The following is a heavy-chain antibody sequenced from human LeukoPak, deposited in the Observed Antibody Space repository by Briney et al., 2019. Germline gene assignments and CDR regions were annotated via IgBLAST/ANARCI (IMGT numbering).Heavy chain of an antibody. V-gene: IGHV4-61*08. CDR1: GGSISSGGCY. J-gene: IGHJ4*02. CDR3: ARHEGGSYYPDYFDY. Sequence: PSETLSLTCTVSGGSISSGGCYWSWIRQHAGKGLEWIGYVSYSGSTNYNPSLKSRVTISVNTSKNQFSLKLSSVTAADTAVYYCARHEGGSYYPDYFDYWGQGTLVTVSS. CDR2: VSYSGST. D-gene: IGHD1-26*01.